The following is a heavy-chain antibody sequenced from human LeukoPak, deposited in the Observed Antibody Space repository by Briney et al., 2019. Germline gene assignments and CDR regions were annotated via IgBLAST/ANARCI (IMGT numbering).Heavy chain of an antibody. D-gene: IGHD3-22*01. CDR1: GGSISSSSYY. J-gene: IGHJ6*02. CDR2: IYYSGST. CDR3: ARQSYDSSGYWPYDYYYYGMDV. Sequence: PSETPSLTCTVSGGSISSSSYYWGWIRQPPGKGLEWIGSIYYSGSTYYNPSLKSRVTISVDTSKNQFSLKLSSVTAADTAVYYCARQSYDSSGYWPYDYYYYGMDVWGQGTTVTVSS. V-gene: IGHV4-39*01.